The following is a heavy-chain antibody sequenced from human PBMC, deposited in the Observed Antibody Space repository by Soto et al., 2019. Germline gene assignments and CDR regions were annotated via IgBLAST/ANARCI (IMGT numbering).Heavy chain of an antibody. V-gene: IGHV3-30*03. Sequence: GGSLRLSCAASGFTFSSYGMHWVRQAPGKGLEWVAVISYDGSNKYYADSVKGRFTISRDNSKNTLYLQMNSLRAEDTAVYYCARDLSSSSGWFDPWGQGTLVTVSS. CDR2: ISYDGSNK. CDR1: GFTFSSYG. D-gene: IGHD6-6*01. J-gene: IGHJ5*02. CDR3: ARDLSSSSGWFDP.